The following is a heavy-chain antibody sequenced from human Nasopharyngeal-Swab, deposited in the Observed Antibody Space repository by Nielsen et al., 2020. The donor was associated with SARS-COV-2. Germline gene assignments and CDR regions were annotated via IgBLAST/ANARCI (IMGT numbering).Heavy chain of an antibody. J-gene: IGHJ3*02. D-gene: IGHD6-19*01. CDR2: TYYRSKWYN. Sequence: SQTLSLICAISGDSVSSNSAAWNWIRQSPSRGLEWLGRTYYRSKWYNDYAVSVKSRITINPDTSKNQFSLQLNSVTPEDTAVYYCARESASSGWSDDAFDIWGQGTMVTVSS. CDR1: GDSVSSNSAA. V-gene: IGHV6-1*01. CDR3: ARESASSGWSDDAFDI.